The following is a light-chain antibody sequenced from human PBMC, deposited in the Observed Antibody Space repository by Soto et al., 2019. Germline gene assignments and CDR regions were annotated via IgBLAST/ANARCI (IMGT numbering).Light chain of an antibody. Sequence: EIVMTQSPATLSVSPGERVTLSCRASQSVSSNLAWYQQKPGQAPRLLIYGASTRATGIPARFSGGGSETEVTLTISSLQSEDFAVYYCQQYHNWPPRTFGQGTKVESK. CDR2: GAS. V-gene: IGKV3-15*01. J-gene: IGKJ1*01. CDR1: QSVSSN. CDR3: QQYHNWPPRT.